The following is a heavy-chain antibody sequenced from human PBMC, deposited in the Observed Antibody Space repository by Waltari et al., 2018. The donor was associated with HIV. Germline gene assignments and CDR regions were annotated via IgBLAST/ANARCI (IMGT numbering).Heavy chain of an antibody. CDR3: ASTYGSGSSYYYYYYMDV. CDR1: GYTVTGYY. D-gene: IGHD3-10*01. CDR2: INPNTGGT. V-gene: IGHV1-2*06. J-gene: IGHJ6*03. Sequence: QVQLVQSGAEVKKPGASVKVSCKASGYTVTGYYMHWVRQAPGQGLEWMGRINPNTGGTNYAQKFQGRVAMTRDTSISTAYMELSRLRSDDTAVYYYASTYGSGSSYYYYYYMDVWGKGTTVTVSS.